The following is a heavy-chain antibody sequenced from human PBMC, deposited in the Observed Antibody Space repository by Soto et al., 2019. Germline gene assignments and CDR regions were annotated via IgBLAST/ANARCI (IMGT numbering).Heavy chain of an antibody. Sequence: SETLSLTCAVFGESFSGDYWTWIRRPPGKGLEWVGEILHSGSANYNPSLESRVTMSVDTSKNQFSLKLSSVTAADTAVYYCARGRYCNGGSCRFDYWGQGTLVTVSS. CDR2: ILHSGSA. CDR1: GESFSGDY. D-gene: IGHD2-15*01. J-gene: IGHJ4*02. V-gene: IGHV4-34*01. CDR3: ARGRYCNGGSCRFDY.